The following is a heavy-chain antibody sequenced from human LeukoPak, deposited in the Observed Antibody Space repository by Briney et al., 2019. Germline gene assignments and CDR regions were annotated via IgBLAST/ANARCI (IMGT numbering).Heavy chain of an antibody. D-gene: IGHD5-12*01. V-gene: IGHV1-69*13. CDR1: GGTFTSYA. CDR3: ASVANYYYYYMDV. CDR2: IFPIFGTA. J-gene: IGHJ6*03. Sequence: SVKVSCKASGGTFTSYAISSVRHAPGRGLEWMGGIFPIFGTANYAQKFQGRATITSDESTSTAYMELSSLRSEDTAVYYCASVANYYYYYMDVWGKGTTVTVSS.